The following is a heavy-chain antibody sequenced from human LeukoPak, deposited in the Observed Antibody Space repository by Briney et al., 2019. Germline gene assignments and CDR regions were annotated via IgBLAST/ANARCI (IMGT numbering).Heavy chain of an antibody. CDR3: AREAAAGSRGY. CDR2: INHSGST. CDR1: GGSFSGYY. J-gene: IGHJ4*02. V-gene: IGHV4-34*01. Sequence: SETLSLTCAVYGGSFSGYYWSWIRRPPGKGLGWIGEINHSGSTNYNPSLKSRVTISVDTSKNQFSLKLSSVTAADTAVYYCAREAAAGSRGYWGQGTLVTVSS. D-gene: IGHD6-13*01.